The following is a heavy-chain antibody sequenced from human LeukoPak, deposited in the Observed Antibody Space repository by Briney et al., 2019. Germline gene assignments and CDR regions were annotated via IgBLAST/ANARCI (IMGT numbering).Heavy chain of an antibody. CDR1: GFTFSDHH. J-gene: IGHJ5*02. CDR2: IKSKTDGGTT. D-gene: IGHD6-13*01. Sequence: GGSLRLSCVVSGFTFSDHHLDWVRQAPGKGLEWVGRIKSKTDGGTTDYAAPVKGRFTISRDDSRNTLYLQMNSLRAEDTAVYYCARDRAAAAKGWFDPWGQGTLVTVSS. V-gene: IGHV3-15*05. CDR3: ARDRAAAAKGWFDP.